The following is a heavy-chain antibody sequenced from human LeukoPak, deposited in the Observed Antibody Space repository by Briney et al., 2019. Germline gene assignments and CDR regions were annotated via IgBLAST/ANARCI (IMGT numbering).Heavy chain of an antibody. CDR3: ARPDRDGQQLALVY. J-gene: IGHJ4*02. D-gene: IGHD6-13*01. CDR2: ISGSGGST. V-gene: IGHV3-23*01. Sequence: PGGSLRLSCAASGFTFSSYAMSWVRQAPGKGLEWVSAISGSGGSTYYADSVKGRFTISRDNARNSLYLQMNSLRAEDTAVYYCARPDRDGQQLALVYWGQGTLVTVSS. CDR1: GFTFSSYA.